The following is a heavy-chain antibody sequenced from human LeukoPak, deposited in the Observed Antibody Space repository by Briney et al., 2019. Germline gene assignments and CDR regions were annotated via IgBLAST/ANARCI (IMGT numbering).Heavy chain of an antibody. J-gene: IGHJ4*02. D-gene: IGHD6-13*01. CDR2: IIPIFGTA. V-gene: IGHV1-69*13. CDR1: GGTFSSYA. CDR3: ARDWGAAAGPIDY. Sequence: SVKVSCKASGGTFSSYAISWVRQAPGQGLEWMGGIIPIFGTANYAQKFQGRVTITADESTSTAYMELSSLRSEDTAVYYCARDWGAAAGPIDYWGQGTLVTVSS.